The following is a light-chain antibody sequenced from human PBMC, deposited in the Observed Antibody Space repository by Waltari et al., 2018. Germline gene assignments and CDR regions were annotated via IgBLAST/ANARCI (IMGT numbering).Light chain of an antibody. Sequence: DIQMTQSPSTLSASVGDRVTIPCRASQTISSWLAWYQQKPGKAPKLLIYKASTLESGVPSRFSGSGSGTEFTLIISSLQPDDFATYYCQQYVSNSGVFTFGPGTKVDIK. CDR3: QQYVSNSGVFT. CDR1: QTISSW. V-gene: IGKV1-5*03. CDR2: KAS. J-gene: IGKJ3*01.